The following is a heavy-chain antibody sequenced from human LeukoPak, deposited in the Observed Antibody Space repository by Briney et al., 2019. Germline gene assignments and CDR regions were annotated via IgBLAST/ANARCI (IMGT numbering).Heavy chain of an antibody. Sequence: ASVKVSCKASGYTFTSYDINWVRQATGQGLEWMGWMNPNSGNTGYAQKFQGRVTMTRNTSISTAYMELSSLRSEDTAVYYCARSPNDFWSGYLGYYYYYMDVWGKGTTVTVS. CDR2: MNPNSGNT. CDR1: GYTFTSYD. V-gene: IGHV1-8*01. D-gene: IGHD3-3*01. J-gene: IGHJ6*03. CDR3: ARSPNDFWSGYLGYYYYYMDV.